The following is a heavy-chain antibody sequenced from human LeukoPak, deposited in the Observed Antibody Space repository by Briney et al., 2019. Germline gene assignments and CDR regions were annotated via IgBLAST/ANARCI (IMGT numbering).Heavy chain of an antibody. CDR2: ISYDGSNK. V-gene: IGHV3-30*04. J-gene: IGHJ4*02. CDR1: GFTFSSYA. CDR3: AKISTVTLNFDY. D-gene: IGHD4-17*01. Sequence: HSGRSLRLSCAASGFTFSSYAMHWVRQAPGKGLEWVAVISYDGSNKYYADSVKGRFTISRDNSENTLNLQMHSLRAEDTAVYYCAKISTVTLNFDYWGQGTLVTVSS.